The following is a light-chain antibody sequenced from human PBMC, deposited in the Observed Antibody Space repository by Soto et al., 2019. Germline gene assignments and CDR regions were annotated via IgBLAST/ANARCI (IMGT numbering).Light chain of an antibody. CDR2: LGS. CDR1: QSLLHSNGYNY. V-gene: IGKV2-28*01. Sequence: DIVMTQSPLSLPATPGEPASISCRSSQSLLHSNGYNYLDWYLQKPGQSPQLLIYLGSNRASGGPDRFSGSGSGTDFTLKSSRVEAEYVGVYYCMQALQTPPTFGGGTKVEIK. J-gene: IGKJ4*01. CDR3: MQALQTPPT.